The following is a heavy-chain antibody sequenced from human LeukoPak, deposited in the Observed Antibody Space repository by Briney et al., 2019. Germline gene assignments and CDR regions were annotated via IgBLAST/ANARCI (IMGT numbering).Heavy chain of an antibody. CDR1: GGSFSGYY. Sequence: SETLSLTCAVYGGSFSGYYWSWIRQPPGKGLEWIGEINHSGSTNYNPSLKSRVTTSVDTSKNQFSLKLSSVTAADTAVYYCARAYYDSSGLDMDVWGKGTTVTISS. V-gene: IGHV4-34*01. CDR2: INHSGST. D-gene: IGHD3-22*01. J-gene: IGHJ6*03. CDR3: ARAYYDSSGLDMDV.